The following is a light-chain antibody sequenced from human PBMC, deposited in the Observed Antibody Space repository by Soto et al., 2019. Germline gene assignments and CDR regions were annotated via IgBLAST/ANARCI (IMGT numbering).Light chain of an antibody. J-gene: IGKJ1*01. CDR3: QQYGSSPGT. CDR2: GAS. CDR1: QSVSSSY. Sequence: EIVLTQSPGTLSLSPGERATLSCRASQSVSSSYLAWYQQKPGQAPRLLIYGASSRATGIPDRFSGSGSGTDFTITISRLEPEDFAVYYCQQYGSSPGTFRQGTKVEIK. V-gene: IGKV3-20*01.